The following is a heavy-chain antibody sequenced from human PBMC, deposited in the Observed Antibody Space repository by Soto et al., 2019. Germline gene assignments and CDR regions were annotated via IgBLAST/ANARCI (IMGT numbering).Heavy chain of an antibody. CDR2: ISGSGGST. J-gene: IGHJ4*02. CDR1: GFTFSSYA. D-gene: IGHD5-12*01. CDR3: ARAGGGYDYYFDY. Sequence: GGSLRLSCAASGFTFSSYAMSWVRQAPGKGLEWVSAISGSGGSTYYADSVKGRFTISRDNSKNTLYLQMGSLRAEDMAVYYCARAGGGYDYYFDYWGQGTLVTVSS. V-gene: IGHV3-23*01.